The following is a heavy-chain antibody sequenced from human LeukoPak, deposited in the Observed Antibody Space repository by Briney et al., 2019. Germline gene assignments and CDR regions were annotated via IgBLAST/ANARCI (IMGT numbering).Heavy chain of an antibody. V-gene: IGHV4-38-2*01. CDR3: ARRYCGSISCYIDF. CDR1: GYSMSSGHY. CDR2: IHHSGST. J-gene: IGHJ4*02. D-gene: IGHD2-2*02. Sequence: SESLSLTCAVSGYSMSSGHYWGWIRQPPGKGLEWIGSIHHSGSTYYNPPLKSRVTISVDTSNNKFSLKLSSVTAADTAVYYCARRYCGSISCYIDFWGQGTLVTVSS.